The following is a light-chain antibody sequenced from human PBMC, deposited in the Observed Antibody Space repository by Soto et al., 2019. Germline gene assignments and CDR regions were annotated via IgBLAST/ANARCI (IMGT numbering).Light chain of an antibody. CDR1: QSVDSRY. CDR3: QQYGSSGT. CDR2: GAS. Sequence: IVMTDSPATLSVSPWERATLSFMASQSVDSRYFTWYQHKSGQAPRLLLFGASSRATGIPDRFSGSGSGADFTLTISRLEPEDFAVYYCQQYGSSGTFGQGTKVDIK. J-gene: IGKJ1*01. V-gene: IGKV3-20*01.